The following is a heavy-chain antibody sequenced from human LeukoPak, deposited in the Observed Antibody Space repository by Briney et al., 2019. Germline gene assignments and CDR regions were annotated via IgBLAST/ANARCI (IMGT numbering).Heavy chain of an antibody. Sequence: ASVKVSCKASGYTFTSYDINWVRQAAGQGLEWMGWMNPNSDDTDYAQKFQGRVTITRNTSISTAYMELGSLRSEDTAVYYCARSRTDYGDYDFDYWGQGTLVTVSS. CDR1: GYTFTSYD. CDR2: MNPNSDDT. CDR3: ARSRTDYGDYDFDY. J-gene: IGHJ4*02. D-gene: IGHD4-17*01. V-gene: IGHV1-8*03.